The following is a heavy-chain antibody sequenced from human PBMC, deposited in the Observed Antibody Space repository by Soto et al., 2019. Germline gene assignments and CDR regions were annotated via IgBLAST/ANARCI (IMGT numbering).Heavy chain of an antibody. CDR1: GGSISSSSYY. Sequence: QLQLQESGPGLVKPSETLSLTCTVSGGSISSSSYYWGWIRQPPGKGLEWIGSIYYSGSTYYNPSLTSRVTISVDTSKNQFSLKLSSVTAADTAVYYCARQTGSSGCFDYWGQGTLVTVSS. CDR2: IYYSGST. CDR3: ARQTGSSGCFDY. D-gene: IGHD6-19*01. J-gene: IGHJ4*02. V-gene: IGHV4-39*01.